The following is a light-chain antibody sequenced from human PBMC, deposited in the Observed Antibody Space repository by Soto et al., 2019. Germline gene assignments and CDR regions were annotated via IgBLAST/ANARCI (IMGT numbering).Light chain of an antibody. Sequence: ESVLTQSTGTLSLSPRERATLSCRDSQRVRSSYLAWYQQKPGQAPRLLIDGASSRSTGIPDRFSGSGSGTYFPVTISSLEPDDFAVDDCQQYGSSPWTFGQGTKVDIK. CDR2: GAS. V-gene: IGKV3-20*01. J-gene: IGKJ1*01. CDR1: QRVRSSY. CDR3: QQYGSSPWT.